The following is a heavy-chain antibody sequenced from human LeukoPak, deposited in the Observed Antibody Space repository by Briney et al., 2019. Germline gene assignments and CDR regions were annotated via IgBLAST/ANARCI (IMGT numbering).Heavy chain of an antibody. J-gene: IGHJ6*03. Sequence: SETLSLTCTVSGGSISSYYWSCIRQPPGKGREGIGYIYYSGSTNYNPSLKSRVTISVDTSKNQFSLKLSSVTAADTAVYYCARGYCSGGSCYSYYYYNYMDVWGKGTTVTVPS. V-gene: IGHV4-59*12. CDR3: ARGYCSGGSCYSYYYYNYMDV. CDR2: IYYSGST. CDR1: GGSISSYY. D-gene: IGHD2-15*01.